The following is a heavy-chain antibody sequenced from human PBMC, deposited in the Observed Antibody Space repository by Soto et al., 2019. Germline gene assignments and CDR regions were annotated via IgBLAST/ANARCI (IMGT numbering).Heavy chain of an antibody. Sequence: GGSLRLSCAASGLTFSRYTVSWFRQAPGKGLDWVSAISGSGGSTYYADSAKGPFTFSRDNSKNTLDLEMNSLRAEETAVYYCAKAGVESAMTTVPIDYSGRGSLVNVSS. CDR2: ISGSGGST. D-gene: IGHD4-4*01. CDR1: GLTFSRYT. J-gene: IGHJ4*02. CDR3: AKAGVESAMTTVPIDY. V-gene: IGHV3-23*01.